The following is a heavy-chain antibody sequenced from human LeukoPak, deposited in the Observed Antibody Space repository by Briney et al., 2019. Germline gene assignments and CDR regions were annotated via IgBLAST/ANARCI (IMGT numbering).Heavy chain of an antibody. CDR3: ASTFGVAMIPFDY. Sequence: GGSLRLSCAASGFTFSSYWMSWVRQAPGKGLEWVANIKQDGSEKYYVDSVKGRFTISRDNAKNSLYLQMNSLRAEDTAVYYCASTFGVAMIPFDYWGQGTLVTVSS. CDR2: IKQDGSEK. D-gene: IGHD3-3*01. V-gene: IGHV3-7*01. J-gene: IGHJ4*02. CDR1: GFTFSSYW.